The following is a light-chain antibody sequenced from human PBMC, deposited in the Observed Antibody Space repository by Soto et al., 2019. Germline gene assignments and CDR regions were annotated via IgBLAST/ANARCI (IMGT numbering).Light chain of an antibody. V-gene: IGKV3-15*01. CDR2: GAS. CDR1: HSVSSS. J-gene: IGKJ4*01. CDR3: QQYKYWPPLT. Sequence: EIVMTQSPATLSVSPGERVTLSCRASHSVSSSLAWYQQKPGQAPRLLIYGASTRATGIPARFSGSGFGTEFTLTISSLQSEDFAVYYCQQYKYWPPLTFGGGTKVEI.